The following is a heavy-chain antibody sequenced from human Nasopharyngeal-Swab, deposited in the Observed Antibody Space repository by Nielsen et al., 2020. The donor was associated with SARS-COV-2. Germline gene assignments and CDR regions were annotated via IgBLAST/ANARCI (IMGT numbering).Heavy chain of an antibody. CDR2: INEDGSET. Sequence: GGSLRLSCATSGFTYWMSWVRQAPGKGLEWVASINEDGSETYYEDSVKGRFTISRDNAKNSLYLQMNSLRADDTAVYYCADPPFSEYWGQGTLVTVSS. J-gene: IGHJ4*02. CDR1: GFTYW. CDR3: ADPPFSEY. V-gene: IGHV3-7*05.